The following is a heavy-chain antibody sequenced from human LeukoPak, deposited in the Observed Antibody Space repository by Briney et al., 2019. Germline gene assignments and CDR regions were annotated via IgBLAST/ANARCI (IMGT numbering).Heavy chain of an antibody. V-gene: IGHV1-2*02. CDR2: INPNSGGT. Sequence: ASVKVSCKASGYTFTGYYMHWVRQAPGQGLEWMGWINPNSGGTNYAQKFQGRVTMTRDTSISTAYMELSRLRPDDTAVYYCARVRDYDFWSGSHLSDAFDIWGQGTMVTVSS. J-gene: IGHJ3*02. CDR1: GYTFTGYY. D-gene: IGHD3-3*01. CDR3: ARVRDYDFWSGSHLSDAFDI.